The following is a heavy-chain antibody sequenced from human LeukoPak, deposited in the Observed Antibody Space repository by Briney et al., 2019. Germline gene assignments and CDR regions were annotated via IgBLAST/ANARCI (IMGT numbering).Heavy chain of an antibody. CDR1: GYNFPSYW. CDR3: ARAAVTAHSRVHYYYYYMDV. V-gene: IGHV5-51*01. CDR2: IYPGDSDT. D-gene: IGHD2-21*02. Sequence: GESLKISCKASGYNFPSYWIGWVRQMPGKGLEWVGIIYPGDSDTRYSPSFQGQVIISADKSISTAYLQWSSLKASDTAMYYCARAAVTAHSRVHYYYYYMDVWGKGTTVTVSS. J-gene: IGHJ6*03.